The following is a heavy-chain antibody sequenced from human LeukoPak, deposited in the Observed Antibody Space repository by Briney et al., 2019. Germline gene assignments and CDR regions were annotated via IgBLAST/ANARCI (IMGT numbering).Heavy chain of an antibody. D-gene: IGHD3-22*01. V-gene: IGHV3-48*03. J-gene: IGHJ3*02. CDR1: ESIFSDYG. CDR2: ISSSGSTI. CDR3: ASLVVISAFDI. Sequence: GGSLRLSCVASESIFSDYGMHWVRQAPGKGLEWVSYISSSGSTIYYTDSVKGRFTISRDNAKNSLYLQMNSLRAEDTAVYYCASLVVISAFDIWGQGTMVTVSS.